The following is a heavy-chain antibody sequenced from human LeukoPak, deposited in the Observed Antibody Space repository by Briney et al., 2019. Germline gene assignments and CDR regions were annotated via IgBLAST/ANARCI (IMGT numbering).Heavy chain of an antibody. CDR3: AKRPTGNNPFDY. J-gene: IGHJ4*02. Sequence: GGSLRLSCAASGFIFTNYAMSWVRQAPGKGLEWVSIISTSGSPTYYADSVKGRFTISRDNSKNTVYRQMNSLRAVDTAIYYCAKRPTGNNPFDYWGQGALVTVSS. CDR1: GFIFTNYA. D-gene: IGHD1/OR15-1a*01. V-gene: IGHV3-23*01. CDR2: ISTSGSPT.